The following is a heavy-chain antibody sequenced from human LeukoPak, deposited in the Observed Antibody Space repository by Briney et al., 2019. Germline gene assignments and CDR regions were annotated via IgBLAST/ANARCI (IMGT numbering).Heavy chain of an antibody. CDR2: ISNNGGST. CDR1: GFRLSDYS. J-gene: IGHJ4*02. Sequence: PGGSLRLSCAASGFRLSDYSMNWVRQAPGKGLEYVSAISNNGGSTYYADSVKGRFTISRDNSKNTLYLQMSSLRAEDTAVYYCVKDDSYYYDSSGRANWGQGTLVTVSS. V-gene: IGHV3-64D*09. D-gene: IGHD3-22*01. CDR3: VKDDSYYYDSSGRAN.